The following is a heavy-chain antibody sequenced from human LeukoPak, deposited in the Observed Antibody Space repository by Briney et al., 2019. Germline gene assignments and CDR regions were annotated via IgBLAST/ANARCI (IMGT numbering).Heavy chain of an antibody. J-gene: IGHJ6*02. D-gene: IGHD6-13*01. V-gene: IGHV1-69*04. CDR2: IIPILGIA. CDR1: GGTFSSYA. Sequence: ASVKVSCKASGGTFSSYAISWVRQAPGRGLEWMGRIIPILGIANYAQKFQGRVTITADKSTSTAYMELSSLRSEDTAVYYCARDSNDSSSWYYYYYGMDVWGQGTTVTVSS. CDR3: ARDSNDSSSWYYYYYGMDV.